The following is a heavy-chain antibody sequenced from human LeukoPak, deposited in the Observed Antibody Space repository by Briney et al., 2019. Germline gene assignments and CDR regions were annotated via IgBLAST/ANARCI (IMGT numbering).Heavy chain of an antibody. D-gene: IGHD4-17*01. V-gene: IGHV3-21*05. CDR3: ARDGHMTTVTPFDY. CDR1: GFTFSSYE. Sequence: GGSLRLSCAASGFTFSSYEMNWVRQAPGKGLEWVSYISSSSSYTNYADSVKGRFTISRDNAKNSLYLQMNSLRAEDTAVYYCARDGHMTTVTPFDYWGQGTLVTVSS. J-gene: IGHJ4*02. CDR2: ISSSSSYT.